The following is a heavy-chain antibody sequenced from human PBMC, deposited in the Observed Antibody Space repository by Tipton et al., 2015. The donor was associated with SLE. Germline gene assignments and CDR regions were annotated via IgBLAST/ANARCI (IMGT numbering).Heavy chain of an antibody. J-gene: IGHJ4*02. D-gene: IGHD3-22*01. CDR1: GFTFSSYA. CDR3: ARDEYRYDTTGYHLLGHFDF. V-gene: IGHV4-38-2*01. Sequence: LRLSCAASGFTFSSYAMSWVRQAPGKGLEWVGTVYYTGNTFYNPSLKSRVTISVDTSKNQFSLNLSSVTAADTAVYYCARDEYRYDTTGYHLLGHFDFWGQGTLVTVSS. CDR2: VYYTGNT.